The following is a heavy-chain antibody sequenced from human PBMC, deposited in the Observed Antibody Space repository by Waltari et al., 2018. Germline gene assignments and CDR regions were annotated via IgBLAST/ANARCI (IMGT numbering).Heavy chain of an antibody. D-gene: IGHD2-15*01. CDR2: INHSGST. Sequence: QVQLQQWGAGLLKPSETLSLTCAVYGGSFSGYSWSWIRQPPGKGLECIGEINHSGSTNSNPSLKSRVTISVDTSKNQFSLKLSSVTAADTAVYYCASLSEGVGWFDPWGQGTLVTVSS. V-gene: IGHV4-34*01. J-gene: IGHJ5*02. CDR3: ASLSEGVGWFDP. CDR1: GGSFSGYS.